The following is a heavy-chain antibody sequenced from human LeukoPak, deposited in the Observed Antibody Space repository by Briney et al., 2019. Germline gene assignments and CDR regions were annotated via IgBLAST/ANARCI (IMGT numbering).Heavy chain of an antibody. CDR1: GFNFDDYA. J-gene: IGHJ4*02. CDR2: ISWNSGNI. CDR3: ARVGIAVAGTGKADY. Sequence: GGSLRLSCAASGFNFDDYAMHWVRQAPGKGLEWVSGISWNSGNIAYADSVKGRFTISRDSAKTSLYLQINNLRAEDTALYYCARVGIAVAGTGKADYWGQGTLVTVSS. D-gene: IGHD6-19*01. V-gene: IGHV3-9*01.